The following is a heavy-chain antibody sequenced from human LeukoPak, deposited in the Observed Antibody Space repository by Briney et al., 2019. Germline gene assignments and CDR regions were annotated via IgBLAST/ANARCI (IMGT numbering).Heavy chain of an antibody. V-gene: IGHV4-59*01. Sequence: SETLSLTCTVSGVSISSYSWSWIRQPPGKGLEWIACISYSGSTKYNPSLQSRVIISVDTSKNQLSLKLSSVTAADTAVYYCAREPGFDSSGYLNWFDPWGQGTLVTVSS. CDR3: AREPGFDSSGYLNWFDP. J-gene: IGHJ5*02. CDR1: GVSISSYS. CDR2: ISYSGST. D-gene: IGHD3-22*01.